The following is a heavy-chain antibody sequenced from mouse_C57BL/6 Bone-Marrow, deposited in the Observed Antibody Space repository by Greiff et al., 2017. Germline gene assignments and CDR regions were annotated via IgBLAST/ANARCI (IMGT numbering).Heavy chain of an antibody. CDR2: ISSGGSYN. J-gene: IGHJ3*01. V-gene: IGHV5-6*02. CDR3: ARPQTAQAHAWIAY. D-gene: IGHD3-2*02. Sequence: DVKLVESGGDLVKPGGSLKISCAASGFTFSSDGMSWVRQTPDKRLEWVATISSGGSYNYSPDSVKGRFTISRDNAKSNLYRQMSSLKSEDTAMYYCARPQTAQAHAWIAYWGQGTLVTVSS. CDR1: GFTFSSDG.